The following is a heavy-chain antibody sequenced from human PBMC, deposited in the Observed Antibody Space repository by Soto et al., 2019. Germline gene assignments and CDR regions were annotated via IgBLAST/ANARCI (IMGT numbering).Heavy chain of an antibody. CDR3: ARGTYDFWSGYPYYYYYYGMDV. CDR1: GASIYTYY. V-gene: IGHV4-4*07. CDR2: IYTSGST. Sequence: PSETLSLTCNVSGASIYTYYWSWIRQPAGKGLEWIGRIYTSGSTNYNPSLKIRVTMSVDTSKNQFSLKLSSVTAADTAVYYCARGTYDFWSGYPYYYYYYGMDVWGQGTTVTVSS. J-gene: IGHJ6*02. D-gene: IGHD3-3*01.